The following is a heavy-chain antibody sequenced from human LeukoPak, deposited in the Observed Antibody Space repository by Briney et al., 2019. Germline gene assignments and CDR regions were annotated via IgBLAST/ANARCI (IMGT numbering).Heavy chain of an antibody. Sequence: SETLSLTCAVFGGSFSDYFWSWIRQPPGKGLEWIGEIDHSGGTNYNPSLKSRVTISVDTSKNQFSLKLTSVTAADAAVYYCARMRGGGIGYSNYMDVWGKGTTVNVSS. V-gene: IGHV4-34*01. CDR1: GGSFSDYF. CDR2: IDHSGGT. J-gene: IGHJ6*03. CDR3: ARMRGGGIGYSNYMDV. D-gene: IGHD2-15*01.